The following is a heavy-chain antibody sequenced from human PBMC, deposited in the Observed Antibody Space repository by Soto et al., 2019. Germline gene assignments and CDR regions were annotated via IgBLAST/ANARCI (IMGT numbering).Heavy chain of an antibody. V-gene: IGHV4-4*07. CDR2: IYTSGST. J-gene: IGHJ6*02. CDR3: AGGVVIDYYYHYGMDV. D-gene: IGHD3-3*01. Sequence: SETLSLTCTVSGGSISSYYWSWIRQPAGKGLEWIGRIYTSGSTNYNPSLKSRVTMSVDTSKNQFSLKLSSVTAADTAVYYCAGGVVIDYYYHYGMDVWGQGTTVTVSS. CDR1: GGSISSYY.